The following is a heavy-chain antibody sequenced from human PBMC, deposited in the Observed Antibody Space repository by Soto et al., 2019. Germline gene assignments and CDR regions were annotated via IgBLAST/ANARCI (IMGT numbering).Heavy chain of an antibody. J-gene: IGHJ4*02. Sequence: QVQLVESGGGVVQPGKSLRLSCATSGFTFNSYALHWVRQAPGKGLEWVALISNDGSKTFYADSVKGRFTISRDTAKNTLFLQMNSLTTEDTAVYCCAKAGEIFGLVIFAYLDFWGQGTLVAVSS. D-gene: IGHD3-3*01. CDR1: GFTFNSYA. CDR2: ISNDGSKT. CDR3: AKAGEIFGLVIFAYLDF. V-gene: IGHV3-30*18.